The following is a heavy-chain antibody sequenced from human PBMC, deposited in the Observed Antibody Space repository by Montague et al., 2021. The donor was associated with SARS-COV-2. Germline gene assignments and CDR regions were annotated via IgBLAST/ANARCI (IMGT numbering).Heavy chain of an antibody. CDR1: GFSFSSFA. J-gene: IGHJ6*02. Sequence: SLRPSCAASGFSFSSFAITWVRQAAGKGLEWVSTVSGSGSNKYYRDSVKGRFIISRDNSKNTLFLQMNSLRAEDTAVYFCAKEGSISSEYYGMDVWGQGTTVSVSS. CDR3: AKEGSISSEYYGMDV. V-gene: IGHV3-23*01. CDR2: VSGSGSNK. D-gene: IGHD6-6*01.